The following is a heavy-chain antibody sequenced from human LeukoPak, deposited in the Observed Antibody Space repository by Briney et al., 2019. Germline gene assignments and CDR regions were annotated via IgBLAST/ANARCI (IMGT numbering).Heavy chain of an antibody. V-gene: IGHV3-23*01. Sequence: GGSLRLFCAASRFTFGAYAMTCVRQAPGKGLEWVSGISGSGVSTYYADSVKGRFTISRDNSKNTLFLQMSGLRPEDTAVYYCAKGDAHGDYFYFDNCRQGTLVTDSS. CDR2: ISGSGVST. J-gene: IGHJ4*02. CDR1: RFTFGAYA. D-gene: IGHD4-17*01. CDR3: AKGDAHGDYFYFDN.